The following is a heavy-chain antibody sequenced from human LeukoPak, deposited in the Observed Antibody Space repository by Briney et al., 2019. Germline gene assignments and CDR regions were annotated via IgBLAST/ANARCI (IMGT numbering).Heavy chain of an antibody. Sequence: ASVKVSCKASGYKFTDDYMHWVRQAPGQGLEFMGWINPDSGFTNYAQRFKGRVTMTRDTSISTAYLEVRSLTSDDTAVYYCAPTAEAYTSWWKVWGQGTLVTVSS. CDR3: APTAEAYTSWWKV. V-gene: IGHV1-2*02. CDR1: GYKFTDDY. J-gene: IGHJ4*02. CDR2: INPDSGFT. D-gene: IGHD3-16*01.